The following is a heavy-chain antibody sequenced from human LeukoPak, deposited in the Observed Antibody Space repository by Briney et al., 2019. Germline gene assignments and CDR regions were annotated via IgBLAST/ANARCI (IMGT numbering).Heavy chain of an antibody. V-gene: IGHV4-39*07. CDR1: GSSVSSDTYY. CDR3: ARGRKQLWPPGARVPLDY. Sequence: PSETLSLTCTVSGSSVSSDTYYWGWIRQPPGKGLEWIVSIYYSGSTYYNPSLKSRVTISVDTSKNQFSLKLSSVTAADTAVYYCARGRKQLWPPGARVPLDYWGQGTLVTVSS. D-gene: IGHD5-18*01. J-gene: IGHJ4*02. CDR2: IYYSGST.